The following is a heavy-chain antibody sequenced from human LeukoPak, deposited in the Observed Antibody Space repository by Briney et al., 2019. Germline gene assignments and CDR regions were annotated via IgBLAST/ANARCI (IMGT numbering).Heavy chain of an antibody. V-gene: IGHV4-30-4*08. Sequence: PSETLSLTCTVSGGSISSGDYYWSWIRQPPGKGLEWIGYIYYSGSTYYNPSLKSRVTISVDTSKNQFSLKLSSVTAADTAVYYCARGLFGPSREYFQHWGQGTLVTVSS. CDR3: ARGLFGPSREYFQH. CDR2: IYYSGST. J-gene: IGHJ1*01. CDR1: GGSISSGDYY. D-gene: IGHD3/OR15-3a*01.